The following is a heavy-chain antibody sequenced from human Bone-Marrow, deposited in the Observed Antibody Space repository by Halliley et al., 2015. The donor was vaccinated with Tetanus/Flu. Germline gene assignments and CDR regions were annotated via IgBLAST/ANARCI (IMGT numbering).Heavy chain of an antibody. Sequence: SLRLSCTASGLTLSSYWMNWVRLVPGKGLEWVAIIKKDGSVTHYKESVEGRFTISRDNAENSVYLQMDSLRADDTAVYYCARGGLVVNATNYFDHWGQGTLVTVSS. D-gene: IGHD2-8*02. CDR3: ARGGLVVNATNYFDH. J-gene: IGHJ4*02. CDR2: IKKDGSVT. CDR1: GLTLSSYW. V-gene: IGHV3-7*01.